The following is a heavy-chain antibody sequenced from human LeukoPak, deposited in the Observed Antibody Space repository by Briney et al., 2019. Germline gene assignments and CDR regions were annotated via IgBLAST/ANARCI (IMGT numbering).Heavy chain of an antibody. J-gene: IGHJ6*02. CDR2: LSGGGDST. CDR1: GFAFSSYA. CDR3: AKEDPIAVRRRGLDV. Sequence: GGSLRLSCAASGFAFSSYAMTWVRQAPGKGLEWVSGLSGGGDSTYYADSVKGRFTISRDNSKNTLYLQMNSLRAEDTAIYYCAKEDPIAVRRRGLDVWGQGTTVTVSS. V-gene: IGHV3-23*01. D-gene: IGHD6-6*01.